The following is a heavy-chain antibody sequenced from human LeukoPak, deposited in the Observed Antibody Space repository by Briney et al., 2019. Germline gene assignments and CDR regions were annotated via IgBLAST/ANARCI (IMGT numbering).Heavy chain of an antibody. CDR3: AKDYGDYYYYGMDV. V-gene: IGHV3-30*18. D-gene: IGHD4-17*01. J-gene: IGHJ6*02. Sequence: PGGSLRLSCEASGFTFSSYGMHWVRRAPGKGLEWMTVISHDGSNKYYADSVKGRFTISRDNSKNTLYLQMNSLRAEDTAVYYCAKDYGDYYYYGMDVWGQGTTVTVSS. CDR2: ISHDGSNK. CDR1: GFTFSSYG.